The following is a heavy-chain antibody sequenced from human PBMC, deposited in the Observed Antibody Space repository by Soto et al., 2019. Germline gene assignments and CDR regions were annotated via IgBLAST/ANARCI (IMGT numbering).Heavy chain of an antibody. J-gene: IGHJ4*02. CDR1: GGSISSSSYY. CDR3: ARPPPLPDSSGWYAWLD. D-gene: IGHD6-19*01. V-gene: IGHV4-39*01. Sequence: QLQLQESGPGLVKPSETLSLTCTVSGGSISSSSYYWGWIRQPPGKGLEWIGSIYYSGSTYYNPSLKSRVTISVDTSKNQFSLKLSSVTAADTAVYYCARPPPLPDSSGWYAWLDWGQGTLVTVSS. CDR2: IYYSGST.